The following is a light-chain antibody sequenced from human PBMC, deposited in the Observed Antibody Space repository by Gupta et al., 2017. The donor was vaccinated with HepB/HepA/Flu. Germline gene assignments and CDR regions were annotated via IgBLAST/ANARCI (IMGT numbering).Light chain of an antibody. CDR2: GAS. V-gene: IGKV1-39*01. Sequence: DIQMTQSPSSLSASVGDRVTITCRASQSFSNYLNWYQQRPGKAPKLLIYGASGLQTGVPSRFSGGGSGTDFTLTIDSLQSEDFATYYCQQSDSSPRTFGQGTKVEIK. CDR3: QQSDSSPRT. J-gene: IGKJ1*01. CDR1: QSFSNY.